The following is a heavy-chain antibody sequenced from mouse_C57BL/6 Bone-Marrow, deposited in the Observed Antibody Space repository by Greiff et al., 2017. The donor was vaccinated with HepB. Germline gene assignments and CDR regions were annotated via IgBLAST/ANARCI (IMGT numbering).Heavy chain of an antibody. CDR2: IDPSDSYT. CDR3: AREVATRYYFDY. CDR1: GYTFTSYW. D-gene: IGHD1-1*02. V-gene: IGHV1-59*01. Sequence: QVQLQQPGAELVRPGTSVKLSCKASGYTFTSYWMHWVKQRPGQGLEWIGVIDPSDSYTNYNQKFKGKATLTVDTSSSTAYMQLSSLTSEDSAVYYCAREVATRYYFDYWGQGTTLTVSS. J-gene: IGHJ2*01.